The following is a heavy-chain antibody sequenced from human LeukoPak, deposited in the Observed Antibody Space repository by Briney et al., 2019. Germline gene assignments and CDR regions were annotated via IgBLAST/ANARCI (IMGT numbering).Heavy chain of an antibody. CDR1: GYTFTSYA. CDR3: AREGGGWYGLDY. V-gene: IGHV1-3*01. CDR2: INAGNGNT. J-gene: IGHJ4*02. D-gene: IGHD6-19*01. Sequence: GASVTVSCKASGYTFTSYAMHWVRQAPGQRLEWMGWINAGNGNTKYSQKFQGRVTITRDTSASTAYMELSSLRSEDTAVYYCAREGGGWYGLDYWGQGTLVTVSS.